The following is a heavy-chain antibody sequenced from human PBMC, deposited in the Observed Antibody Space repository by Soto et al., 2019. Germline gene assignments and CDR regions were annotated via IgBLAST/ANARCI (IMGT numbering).Heavy chain of an antibody. CDR2: ISPYNGNT. CDR1: GYTFSRYG. D-gene: IGHD2-15*01. CDR3: ARDVVVAFNWFDP. J-gene: IGHJ5*02. V-gene: IGHV1-18*01. Sequence: ASVKVSCKASGYTFSRYGVSWVRQAPGQGLEWMGWISPYNGNTNYAQKLQGRVTMTTDTSTSTAYMELRSLRSDDTAVYYCARDVVVAFNWFDPWGQGTLVTVSS.